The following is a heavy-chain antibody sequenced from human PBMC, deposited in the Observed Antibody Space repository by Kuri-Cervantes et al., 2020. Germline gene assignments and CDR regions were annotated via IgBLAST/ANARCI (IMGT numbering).Heavy chain of an antibody. CDR3: TRTSVYCSGGSCYSEHDY. J-gene: IGHJ4*02. D-gene: IGHD2-15*01. CDR1: GGSISSYY. Sequence: SETLSLTCTVSGGSISSYYWSWIRQPPGKGLEWIGYIYYSGSTNYNPSLKSRVTISVDTSKNQFSLKLSSVTAADTAVYYRTRTSVYCSGGSCYSEHDYWGQGTLVTVSS. V-gene: IGHV4-59*01. CDR2: IYYSGST.